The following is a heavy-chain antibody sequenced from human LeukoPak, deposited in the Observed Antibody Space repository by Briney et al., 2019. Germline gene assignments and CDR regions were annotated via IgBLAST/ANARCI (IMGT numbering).Heavy chain of an antibody. V-gene: IGHV3-48*03. J-gene: IGHJ4*02. CDR2: TSSSGSTI. CDR1: GFTFSSYE. Sequence: GGSLRLSCAASGFTFSSYEMNWVRQAPGKGLEWVSYTSSSGSTIYYADSVKGRFTISRDNAKKSLYLQMNSLRAEDTAVYYCARVPTVGSGGYQFDYWGQGTLVTVSS. CDR3: ARVPTVGSGGYQFDY. D-gene: IGHD2-15*01.